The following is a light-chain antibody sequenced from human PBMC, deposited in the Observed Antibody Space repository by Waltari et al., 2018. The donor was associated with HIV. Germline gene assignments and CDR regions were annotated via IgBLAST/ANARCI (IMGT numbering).Light chain of an antibody. CDR3: TSYTTSDTLR. J-gene: IGLJ3*02. CDR2: EVS. CDR1: SSDFGFDNY. Sequence: QSVLTQPASVSGSPGQSVTISCTGTSSDFGFDNYVSWYQQYPGKAPTLISYEVSSRPSGVSERFSGSNSGNTASLTISGLQNEDEADYFCTSYTTSDTLRFGGGTKVTVL. V-gene: IGLV2-14*03.